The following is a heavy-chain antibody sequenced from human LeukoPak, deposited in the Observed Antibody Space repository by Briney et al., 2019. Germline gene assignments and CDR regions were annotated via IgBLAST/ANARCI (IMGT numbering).Heavy chain of an antibody. V-gene: IGHV3-66*01. CDR3: ARDKNYDILTGHYGMDV. D-gene: IGHD3-9*01. J-gene: IGHJ6*02. CDR1: GFTVSSNY. Sequence: PGGSLRLSCAASGFTVSSNYMSWVRQAPGKGLEWVSVIYSGGSTYYADSVKGRFTISRDNPKNTLYLQMNGLRAEDTAVYYCARDKNYDILTGHYGMDVWGQGTTVTVSS. CDR2: IYSGGST.